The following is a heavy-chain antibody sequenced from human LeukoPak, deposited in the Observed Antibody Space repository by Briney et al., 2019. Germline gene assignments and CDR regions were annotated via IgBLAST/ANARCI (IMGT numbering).Heavy chain of an antibody. CDR2: IIPIFGTA. CDR1: GGTFSSYA. Sequence: SVNVSCKASGGTFSSYAISWVRQAPGQGLEWMGRIIPIFGTANYAQKFQGRVTITTDESTSTAYMELSSLRSEDTAVYYCARAAEYYYDSSGYSGFDFDYWGQGTLVTVSS. CDR3: ARAAEYYYDSSGYSGFDFDY. V-gene: IGHV1-69*05. D-gene: IGHD3-22*01. J-gene: IGHJ4*02.